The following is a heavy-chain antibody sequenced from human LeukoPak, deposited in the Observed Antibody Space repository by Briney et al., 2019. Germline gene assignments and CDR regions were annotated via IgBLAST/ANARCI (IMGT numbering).Heavy chain of an antibody. CDR2: ISYSGRT. CDR3: ARHDDLYSSIDY. V-gene: IGHV4-39*01. Sequence: PSETLSLTCTVSGGSIGSSTYYWGWIRQPPGKGLEWIGSISYSGRTYYNQSLKSRVTISVDTSKNQFSLKLSSVTAADTAVYYCARHDDLYSSIDYWGQGTLVTVSS. J-gene: IGHJ4*02. CDR1: GGSIGSSTYY. D-gene: IGHD6-13*01.